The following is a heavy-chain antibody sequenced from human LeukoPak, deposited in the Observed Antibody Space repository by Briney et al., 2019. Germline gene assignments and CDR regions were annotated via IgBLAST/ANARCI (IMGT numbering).Heavy chain of an antibody. D-gene: IGHD6-13*01. Sequence: GASVKVSCKASGYTFTSYGISWVRQAPGQGLEWMGWISAYNGNTNYAQKLQGRVTMTTDTSTSTVYMELSSLRSEDTAVYYCASCPYAALSYSSSPPYYYMDVWGKGTTVTVSS. CDR2: ISAYNGNT. V-gene: IGHV1-18*01. J-gene: IGHJ6*03. CDR3: ASCPYAALSYSSSPPYYYMDV. CDR1: GYTFTSYG.